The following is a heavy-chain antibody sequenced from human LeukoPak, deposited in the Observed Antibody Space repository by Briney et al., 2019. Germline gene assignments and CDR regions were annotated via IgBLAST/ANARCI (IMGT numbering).Heavy chain of an antibody. Sequence: GGSLRLSCAASGFTFSSYSMMWVRQAPGKGLEWVSYISSSSSYIYYADSVKGRFTISRDNAKNSLYLQMNSLRAEDTAVYYCARLVATIDAFDIWGQGTMVTVSS. V-gene: IGHV3-21*05. J-gene: IGHJ3*02. CDR3: ARLVATIDAFDI. CDR1: GFTFSSYS. CDR2: ISSSSSYI. D-gene: IGHD5-12*01.